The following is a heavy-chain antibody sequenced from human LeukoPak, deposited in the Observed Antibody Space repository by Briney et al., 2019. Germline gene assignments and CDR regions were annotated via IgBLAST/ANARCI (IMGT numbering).Heavy chain of an antibody. CDR1: GGSISSGSYY. CDR2: IYTSGST. V-gene: IGHV4-61*02. CDR3: ARGNYYYYYMDV. Sequence: SETLSLTCTVSGGSISSGSYYWSWIRQPAGKGLEWIGRIYTSGSTNYNPSLKSRVTISVDTSKNQFSLRLSSVTAADTAVYYCARGNYYYYYMDVWGKGTTVTVSS. J-gene: IGHJ6*03. D-gene: IGHD2/OR15-2a*01.